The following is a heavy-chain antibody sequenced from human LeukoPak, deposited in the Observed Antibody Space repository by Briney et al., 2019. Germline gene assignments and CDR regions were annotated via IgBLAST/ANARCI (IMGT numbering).Heavy chain of an antibody. J-gene: IGHJ3*02. CDR1: GFTFSNAW. CDR2: IKSKTDGGTT. CDR3: TTTFVVVPAAPDAFDI. Sequence: GGSLRLSCAASGFTFSNAWMSWVRQAPGKGLEWVGRIKSKTDGGTTDYAAPVKGRFTISRDDSKNTLYLQMNSLKTEDTAVYYCTTTFVVVPAAPDAFDIWGQGTMVTVPS. V-gene: IGHV3-15*01. D-gene: IGHD2-2*01.